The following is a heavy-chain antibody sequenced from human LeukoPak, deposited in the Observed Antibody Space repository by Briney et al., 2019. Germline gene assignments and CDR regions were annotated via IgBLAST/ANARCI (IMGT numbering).Heavy chain of an antibody. J-gene: IGHJ3*02. CDR3: ARGDPDISFGVAGEAFDI. CDR2: ISTSSSYI. Sequence: GGSLRLSCAASGFTFSSYSMNWVRQAPGKWLEWVSSISTSSSYIYYADSVKGRFTISRDNAKKSLYLQMNSLRAEDTAAYYCARGDPDISFGVAGEAFDIWGQGTMVTVSS. V-gene: IGHV3-21*01. CDR1: GFTFSSYS. D-gene: IGHD3-3*01.